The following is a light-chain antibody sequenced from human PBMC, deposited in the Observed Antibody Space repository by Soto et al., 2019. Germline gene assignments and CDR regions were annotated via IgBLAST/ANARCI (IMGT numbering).Light chain of an antibody. V-gene: IGKV3-20*01. CDR3: QQYGSSPPT. J-gene: IGKJ1*01. Sequence: EIVLTQSPGTLSRSPLEIATLSCMASQSVSNNYLAWYQQKPGQAPRLLIYGASNRATGIPDRFSGSGSGTDFTLTISRLEPEDFAVYYCQQYGSSPPTFGQGTKVDIK. CDR1: QSVSNNY. CDR2: GAS.